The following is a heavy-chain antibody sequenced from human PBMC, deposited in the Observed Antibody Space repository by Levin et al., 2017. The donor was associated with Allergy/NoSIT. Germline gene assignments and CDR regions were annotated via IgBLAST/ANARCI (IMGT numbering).Heavy chain of an antibody. CDR2: IYYSGST. CDR3: ARDTHYVWGRMGFDP. Sequence: PSETLSLTCTVSGGSISSYYWSWIRQPPGKGLEWIGYIYYSGSTNYNPSLKSRVTISVDTSKNQFSLKLSSVTAADTAVYYCARDTHYVWGRMGFDPWGQGTLVTVSS. D-gene: IGHD3-16*01. J-gene: IGHJ5*02. V-gene: IGHV4-59*01. CDR1: GGSISSYY.